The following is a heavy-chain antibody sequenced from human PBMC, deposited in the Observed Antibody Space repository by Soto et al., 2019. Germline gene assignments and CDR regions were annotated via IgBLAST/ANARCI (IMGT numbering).Heavy chain of an antibody. CDR3: ARGNVLRFLEWIPHYYYYGMDV. CDR1: GYTFTSYD. J-gene: IGHJ6*02. Sequence: ASVKVSCKASGYTFTSYDINWVRQATGQGLEWMGWMNPNSGNTGYAQKFQGRVTMTRNTSISTAYMELSSLRSEGTAVYYCARGNVLRFLEWIPHYYYYGMDVWGQGTTVTVSS. V-gene: IGHV1-8*01. D-gene: IGHD3-3*01. CDR2: MNPNSGNT.